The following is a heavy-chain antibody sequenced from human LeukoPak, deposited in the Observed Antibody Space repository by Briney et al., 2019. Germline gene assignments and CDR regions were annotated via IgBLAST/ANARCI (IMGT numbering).Heavy chain of an antibody. CDR1: GFTFRSYA. J-gene: IGHJ4*02. CDR3: ARSPENYYDSSGYYYLIGD. D-gene: IGHD3-22*01. V-gene: IGHV3-30-3*01. CDR2: ISYDGSHK. Sequence: GGPLRLSCAASGFTFRSYAMHWVRQAPGEGLEWVAVISYDGSHKYYADSVKGRFTISRDNSKNTLYLQMNSLRAEDTAVYYCARSPENYYDSSGYYYLIGDWGQGILVTVSS.